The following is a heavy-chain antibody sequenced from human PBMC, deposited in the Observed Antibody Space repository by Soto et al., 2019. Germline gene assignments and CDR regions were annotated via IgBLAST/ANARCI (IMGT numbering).Heavy chain of an antibody. CDR2: IYWDDDN. CDR1: GFSLTSRAVG. D-gene: IGHD6-19*01. V-gene: IGHV2-5*02. J-gene: IGHJ5*02. CDR3: AHGSGWLFDH. Sequence: GSGPTLVNPTQTLTLTCSFSGFSLTSRAVGVGWIRQPPGKALEWLALIYWDDDNHYSPSLRTRLTVTKDTSKNQVVLRMSNLDPGDTATYYCAHGSGWLFDHWGQGTLVTVSS.